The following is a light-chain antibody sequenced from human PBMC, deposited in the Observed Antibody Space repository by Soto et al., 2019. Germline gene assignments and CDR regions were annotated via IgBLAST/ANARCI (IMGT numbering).Light chain of an antibody. CDR3: SSYAGSNNLRV. CDR1: SSDVGGYNY. Sequence: QSALTQPPSASGSPGQSVTISCTGTSSDVGGYNYVSWYQQHPGKAPKLMIYEVSKRPSGVPDRFSGSKSGNTASLTVSGLQAEDEADYYCSSYAGSNNLRVFGTGTKVTVL. J-gene: IGLJ1*01. CDR2: EVS. V-gene: IGLV2-8*01.